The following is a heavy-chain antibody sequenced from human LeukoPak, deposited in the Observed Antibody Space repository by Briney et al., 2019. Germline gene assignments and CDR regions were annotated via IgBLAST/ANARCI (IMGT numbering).Heavy chain of an antibody. Sequence: GESLKISGKGSGYSFTSYWIGWARQMPGKGLEWMGIIYPGDSHTRYSPSFQGQITISADKSISTAYLQWSSLTAWDTAMYYCARIGVYYYDSSGYNIGAFDYWGQGTLVTVSS. CDR1: GYSFTSYW. J-gene: IGHJ4*02. CDR2: IYPGDSHT. D-gene: IGHD3-22*01. V-gene: IGHV5-51*01. CDR3: ARIGVYYYDSSGYNIGAFDY.